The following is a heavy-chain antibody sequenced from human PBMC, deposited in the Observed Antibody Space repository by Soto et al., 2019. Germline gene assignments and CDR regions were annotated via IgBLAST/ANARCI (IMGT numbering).Heavy chain of an antibody. V-gene: IGHV2-26*01. CDR3: ARMWDRSENYYYYGMDV. Sequence: SGPTLVNPTETLTLTCTVSGFSLTNTRMGVSWIRQPPGKALEWLAHIFSNDEKSYSTSLKSRLTISKDTSKSQVVLKMTNMEPVDTDTYYCARMWDRSENYYYYGMDVWGQGTTVTVSS. J-gene: IGHJ6*02. CDR1: GFSLTNTRMG. D-gene: IGHD1-26*01. CDR2: IFSNDEK.